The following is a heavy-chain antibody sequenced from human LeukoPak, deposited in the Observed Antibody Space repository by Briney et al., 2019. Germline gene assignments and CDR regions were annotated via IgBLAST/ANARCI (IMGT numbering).Heavy chain of an antibody. V-gene: IGHV3-23*01. CDR1: GFTFSSYA. CDR3: ARARNREVRGVIGCMDV. J-gene: IGHJ6*02. Sequence: PGGSLRLSCAASGFTFSSYAMSWVRQAPGKGLEWVSAISRSDDSPNYSTKYADSVKGRFTISRDNSKNTLYLQMNSLRAEDTAVYYCARARNREVRGVIGCMDVWGQGTTVTVSS. CDR2: ISRSDDSPNYST. D-gene: IGHD3-10*01.